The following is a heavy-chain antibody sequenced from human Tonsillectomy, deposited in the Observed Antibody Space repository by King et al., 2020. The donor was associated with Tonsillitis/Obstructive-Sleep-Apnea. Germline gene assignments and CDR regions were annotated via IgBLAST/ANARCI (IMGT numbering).Heavy chain of an antibody. CDR1: GFTFDDYA. J-gene: IGHJ3*02. D-gene: IGHD6-19*01. CDR3: AKGDSSGWYGAFDI. CDR2: ISWNSGSI. Sequence: VQLVESGGGLVQPGRSLRLSCAASGFTFDDYAMHWVRQAPGKGLEWVSGISWNSGSIGYADSVKGRFTISRDNAKNSLYLQMNSLRAEDTALYYCAKGDSSGWYGAFDIWGQGTMVTVSS. V-gene: IGHV3-9*01.